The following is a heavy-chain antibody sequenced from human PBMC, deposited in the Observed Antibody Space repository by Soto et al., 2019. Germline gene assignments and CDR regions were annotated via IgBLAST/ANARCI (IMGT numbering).Heavy chain of an antibody. V-gene: IGHV4-34*01. D-gene: IGHD3-10*01. J-gene: IGHJ5*02. Sequence: QVQLQQWGAGLLKPSETLSLSCAVYGGYFNDNYYTWFRQPPGKGLEWIGEISRSGTTKYIPSLRSRASISFDTSKTQVLLKVTSVTAADTAVYYCATALWFGTQVELWGQGALVTVSS. CDR3: ATALWFGTQVEL. CDR2: ISRSGTT. CDR1: GGYFNDNY.